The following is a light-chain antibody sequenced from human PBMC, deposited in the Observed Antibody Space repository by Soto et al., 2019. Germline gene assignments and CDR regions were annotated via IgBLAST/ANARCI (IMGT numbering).Light chain of an antibody. J-gene: IGLJ2*01. Sequence: QSVLTQPASVSGSPGQSITISCTGTSSDVGGYDLVSWYQQHPGKAPKLIIYEVNNRPSGVSNRFSGSKSGNTASLTISGLQAEDEADYHCSSYRSSSTLVVFGGGTKPPS. CDR3: SSYRSSSTLVV. CDR1: SSDVGGYDL. CDR2: EVN. V-gene: IGLV2-14*01.